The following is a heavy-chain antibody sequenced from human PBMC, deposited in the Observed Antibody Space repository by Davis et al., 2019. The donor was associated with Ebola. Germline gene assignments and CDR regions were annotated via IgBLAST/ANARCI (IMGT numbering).Heavy chain of an antibody. CDR2: INTDGSTI. D-gene: IGHD2-15*01. CDR3: ARVASGARNRWFDP. Sequence: PAGSLTLSCAASGFTFSSYWMPWVRQAPGKGLVWVSRINTDGSTINYADSVKGRFTIFRDTAKNTVYLQMNSLRAEETAVYYCARVASGARNRWFDPWGQGTLVTVSS. V-gene: IGHV3-74*01. J-gene: IGHJ5*02. CDR1: GFTFSSYW.